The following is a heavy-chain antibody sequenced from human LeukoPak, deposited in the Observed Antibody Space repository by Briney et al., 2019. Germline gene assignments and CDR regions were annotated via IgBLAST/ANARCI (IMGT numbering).Heavy chain of an antibody. CDR2: INPSGGST. Sequence: ASVKVSCKASGYTFTSYYMHWVRQPPGQGLEWMGIINPSGGSTSYAQKFQGRVTMTRDTSTSTVYMELSSLRSEDTAVYYCAKVHGSGWYSLDAWGQGTLVTVSS. J-gene: IGHJ5*02. CDR3: AKVHGSGWYSLDA. D-gene: IGHD6-19*01. V-gene: IGHV1-46*01. CDR1: GYTFTSYY.